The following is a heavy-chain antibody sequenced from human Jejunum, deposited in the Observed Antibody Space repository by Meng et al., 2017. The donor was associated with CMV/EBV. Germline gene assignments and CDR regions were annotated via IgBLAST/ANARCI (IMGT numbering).Heavy chain of an antibody. Sequence: YAMGWVSQAPGKGLEWISAVSGTGNYKYYTDTVKGRFTSARDNSKNTLFLQMNSLRAEDTALYYCAKSAYSSGYLETWNWFDPWGQGTLVTVSS. CDR1: YA. J-gene: IGHJ5*02. CDR2: VSGTGNYK. CDR3: AKSAYSSGYLETWNWFDP. V-gene: IGHV3-23*01. D-gene: IGHD3-22*01.